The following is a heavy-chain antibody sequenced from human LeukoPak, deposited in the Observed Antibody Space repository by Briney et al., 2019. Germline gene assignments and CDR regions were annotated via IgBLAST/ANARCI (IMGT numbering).Heavy chain of an antibody. CDR2: ISTYNGNT. Sequence: ASVKVSCKASGYTFNTYGITWVRQAPGQGLEWMGWISTYNGNTEYPQKVQGRVTMTTDTSTNTVYMELRSLRSDDTAIYYCARDGMVVTYDAFDIWGQGTMVTVSS. CDR3: ARDGMVVTYDAFDI. V-gene: IGHV1-18*01. J-gene: IGHJ3*02. CDR1: GYTFNTYG. D-gene: IGHD2-15*01.